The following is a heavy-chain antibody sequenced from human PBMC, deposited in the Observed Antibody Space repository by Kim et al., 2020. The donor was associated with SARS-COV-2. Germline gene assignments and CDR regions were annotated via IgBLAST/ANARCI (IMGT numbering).Heavy chain of an antibody. V-gene: IGHV3-30*18. CDR1: GFTFSSYG. CDR2: ISYDGSNK. Sequence: GWSLRLSCAASGFTFSSYGMHWVRQAPGKGLEWVAVISYDGSNKYYADSVKGRFTISRDNSKNTLYLQMNSLRAEDTAVYYCAKDRGGDYGEYGMDVWGQGTTVTVSS. J-gene: IGHJ6*02. CDR3: AKDRGGDYGEYGMDV. D-gene: IGHD4-17*01.